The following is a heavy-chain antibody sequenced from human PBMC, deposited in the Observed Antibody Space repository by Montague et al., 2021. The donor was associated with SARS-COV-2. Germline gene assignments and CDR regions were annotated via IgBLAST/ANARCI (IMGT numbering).Heavy chain of an antibody. CDR2: IDWDDDK. CDR1: GFSLSTSGMG. D-gene: IGHD4-23*01. Sequence: PALVKPTQTLTLTCTFSGFSLSTSGMGVSWIRQPPGKALEWLTLIDWDDDKYYSTSLKTRLTISKDTSKNQVVLTMTNMDPVDTATYSCARSYGTTVVTRAFDYWGQGTLVTVSS. V-gene: IGHV2-70*01. J-gene: IGHJ4*02. CDR3: ARSYGTTVVTRAFDY.